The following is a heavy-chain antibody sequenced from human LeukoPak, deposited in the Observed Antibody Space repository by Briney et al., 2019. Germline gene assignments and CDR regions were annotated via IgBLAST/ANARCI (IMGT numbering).Heavy chain of an antibody. CDR3: AKDGTLFSSGSTFSEN. V-gene: IGHV3-23*01. J-gene: IGHJ4*02. CDR2: IIHSGGDT. Sequence: GGSLRLSCAASGFSFSSFAMSWVRQAPEKGLEWVSTIIHSGGDTYYADSVKGRFTISRDNSKYTLYLQMSSLRAEDTAFYYCAKDGTLFSSGSTFSENWGQGTLVTVSS. CDR1: GFSFSSFA. D-gene: IGHD1-7*01.